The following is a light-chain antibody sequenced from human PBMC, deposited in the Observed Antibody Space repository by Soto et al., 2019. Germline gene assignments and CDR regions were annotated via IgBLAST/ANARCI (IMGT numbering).Light chain of an antibody. V-gene: IGLV1-44*01. Sequence: QSVLTQPPSASGTPGQRVTISCSGSSSNIGSNTVNWYQQLPGTAPKLLIYSNNQRPSGVPARFSGSKSGTPASLAFSGFQSEDEADYYCAAWDDSLNGFYVFGTGTKVTVL. CDR2: SNN. J-gene: IGLJ1*01. CDR1: SSNIGSNT. CDR3: AAWDDSLNGFYV.